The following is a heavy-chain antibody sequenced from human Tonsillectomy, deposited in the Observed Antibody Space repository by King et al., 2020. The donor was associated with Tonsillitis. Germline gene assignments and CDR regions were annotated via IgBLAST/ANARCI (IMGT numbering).Heavy chain of an antibody. J-gene: IGHJ5*02. CDR2: IYHSGST. Sequence: LQLQESGSGLVKPSQTLSLTCAVSGGSISSGGYSWSWIRQPPGKGLEWIGYIYHSGSTYYNPSLKSRVTISVDRSKNQFSLKLSSVTAADTAVYYCARLVVSSGYYSRYNWFDPWGQGTLVTVSS. CDR1: GGSISSGGYS. CDR3: ARLVVSSGYYSRYNWFDP. D-gene: IGHD3-22*01. V-gene: IGHV4-30-2*01.